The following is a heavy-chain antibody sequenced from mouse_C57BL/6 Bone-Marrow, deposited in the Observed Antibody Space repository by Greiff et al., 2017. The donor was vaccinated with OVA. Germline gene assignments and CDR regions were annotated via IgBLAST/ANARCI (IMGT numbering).Heavy chain of an antibody. Sequence: VQLQQSGPVLVKPGASVKMSCKASGYTFTDYYMNWVKQSNGKSLEWIGVINPYNGGTSYNQKFKGKATLTVDKSSSTAYMELNSLTSEDSAVYYCARLGGNWFAYWGQGTLVTVSA. J-gene: IGHJ3*01. CDR2: INPYNGGT. V-gene: IGHV1-19*01. CDR1: GYTFTDYY. D-gene: IGHD2-1*01. CDR3: ARLGGNWFAY.